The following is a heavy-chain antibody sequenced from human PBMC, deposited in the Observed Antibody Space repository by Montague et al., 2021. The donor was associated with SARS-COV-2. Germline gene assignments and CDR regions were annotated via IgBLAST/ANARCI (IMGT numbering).Heavy chain of an antibody. J-gene: IGHJ2*01. CDR3: ARAVSGYSYGSYWYFDL. V-gene: IGHV3-11*01. CDR1: GFTFSDYY. CDR2: ISSSGSTI. Sequence: SRSLSFSASGFTFSDYYMSWIRQAPGKGLEWVSYISSSGSTIYYADSVKGRFTISRDNAKNSLYLQMNSLRAEDTAVYYCARAVSGYSYGSYWYFDLWGRGTLVTVSS. D-gene: IGHD5-18*01.